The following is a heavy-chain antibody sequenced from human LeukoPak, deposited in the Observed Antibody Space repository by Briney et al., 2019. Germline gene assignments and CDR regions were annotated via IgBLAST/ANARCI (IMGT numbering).Heavy chain of an antibody. V-gene: IGHV3-30*18. Sequence: GGSLRLSCAASGFTFSSYGMHWVRQAPGKGLEWVAVISYDGSNKYYADSVKGRFTISRDNSKNTLYLQMNSLRAEDTAVYYCANGDDILTGYSFDYWGQGTLVTVSS. D-gene: IGHD3-9*01. CDR3: ANGDDILTGYSFDY. J-gene: IGHJ4*02. CDR2: ISYDGSNK. CDR1: GFTFSSYG.